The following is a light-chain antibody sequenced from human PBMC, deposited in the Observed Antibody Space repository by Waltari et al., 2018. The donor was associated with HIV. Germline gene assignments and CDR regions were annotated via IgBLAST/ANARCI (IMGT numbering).Light chain of an antibody. Sequence: QLVLTQSPSASASLGASVKLTCTLSSGHSNYAIAWHPQQPEKGPRYLIKLNSDGSHTKGDGIPDRFSGSSSGAERYLTISSLQSDDEAEYYCQTWGAGIVVFGGGTKLTVL. CDR1: SGHSNYA. CDR2: LNSDGSH. J-gene: IGLJ2*01. CDR3: QTWGAGIVV. V-gene: IGLV4-69*01.